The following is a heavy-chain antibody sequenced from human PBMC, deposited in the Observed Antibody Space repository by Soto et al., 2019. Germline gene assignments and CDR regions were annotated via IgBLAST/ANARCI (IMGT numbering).Heavy chain of an antibody. V-gene: IGHV1-18*01. Sequence: QVQLVQSGAEVKKPGASVKVSCKASGYTFTSYGISWVRQAPGQGLEWMGWISAYNGNTNYAQKLQGRVTMTTDTSTSTAYMELRSLRSDDTAVYYCARVPQDYYDSSGYYRNYYYYAMDVWGQGTTVTVSS. D-gene: IGHD3-22*01. CDR2: ISAYNGNT. J-gene: IGHJ6*02. CDR3: ARVPQDYYDSSGYYRNYYYYAMDV. CDR1: GYTFTSYG.